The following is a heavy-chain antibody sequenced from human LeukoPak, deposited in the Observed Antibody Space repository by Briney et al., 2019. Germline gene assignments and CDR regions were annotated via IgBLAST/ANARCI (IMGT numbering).Heavy chain of an antibody. V-gene: IGHV1-69*01. CDR1: GGTFSSYA. CDR3: ARSGYYDSSGYYPGSHGY. CDR2: IIPIFGTA. Sequence: SVKVSFKASGGTFSSYAISWVRQAPGQGLEWMGGIIPIFGTANYAQKFQGRVTITADESTSTAYMELSSLRSEDTAVYYCARSGYYDSSGYYPGSHGYWGQGTLVTVSS. D-gene: IGHD3-22*01. J-gene: IGHJ4*02.